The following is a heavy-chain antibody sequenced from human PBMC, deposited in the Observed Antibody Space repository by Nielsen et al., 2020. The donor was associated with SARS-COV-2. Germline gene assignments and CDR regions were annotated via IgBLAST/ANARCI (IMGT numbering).Heavy chain of an antibody. Sequence: ASVKVSCKASGYTFTSYGISWVRQAPGQGLEWMGWISAYSGGTNYAQKFQGRVTMTRDTSISTAYMELSRLRSDDTAVYYCARTGIAVAGIDFDYWGQGTLVTVSS. J-gene: IGHJ4*02. CDR2: ISAYSGGT. CDR1: GYTFTSYG. CDR3: ARTGIAVAGIDFDY. V-gene: IGHV1-2*02. D-gene: IGHD6-19*01.